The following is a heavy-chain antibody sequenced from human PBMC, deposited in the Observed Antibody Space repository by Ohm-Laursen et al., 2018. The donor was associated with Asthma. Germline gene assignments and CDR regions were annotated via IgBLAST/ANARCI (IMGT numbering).Heavy chain of an antibody. D-gene: IGHD1-26*01. CDR1: GLTFSAYW. V-gene: IGHV3-7*01. Sequence: SLRLSCAASGLTFSAYWRGWVRQAPGKGLEWVAMIKEHGSDTYYLDSVKGRFTISRDNAKNSVSLQMNSLRAEDTAVYYCARGSAGTHPEYFQHWGQGTLVTVSS. CDR3: ARGSAGTHPEYFQH. CDR2: IKEHGSDT. J-gene: IGHJ1*01.